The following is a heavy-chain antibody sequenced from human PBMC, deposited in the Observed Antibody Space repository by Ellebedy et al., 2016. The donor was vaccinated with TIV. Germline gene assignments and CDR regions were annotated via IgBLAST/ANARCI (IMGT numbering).Heavy chain of an antibody. CDR3: ARVRWATVARGVPFHYGMDV. CDR1: GYTFTSYT. CDR2: ISAYNGNT. V-gene: IGHV1-18*04. D-gene: IGHD3-10*01. Sequence: ASVKVSCKASGYTFTSYTISWVRQAPGQGLEWMGWISAYNGNTKYTQKLQGRVTMTTDTSTSTAYMELRSLSSDDTAVYYCARVRWATVARGVPFHYGMDVWGQGTTVTVTS. J-gene: IGHJ6*02.